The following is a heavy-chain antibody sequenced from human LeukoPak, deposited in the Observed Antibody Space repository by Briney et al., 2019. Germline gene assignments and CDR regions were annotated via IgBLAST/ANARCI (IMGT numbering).Heavy chain of an antibody. V-gene: IGHV4-34*01. D-gene: IGHD4-17*01. J-gene: IGHJ1*01. Sequence: SEALSLTCAVYGGSFSGYYWSWIRQPPGKGLEWIGEINHSGSTNYNPSLKSRVTISVDTSKNQFSLKLSSVTAADTAVYYCARVVTTVTTYPSAEYFQHWGQGTLVTVSS. CDR2: INHSGST. CDR3: ARVVTTVTTYPSAEYFQH. CDR1: GGSFSGYY.